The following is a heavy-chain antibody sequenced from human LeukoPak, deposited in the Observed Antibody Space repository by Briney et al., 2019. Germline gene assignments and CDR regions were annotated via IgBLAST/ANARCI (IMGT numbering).Heavy chain of an antibody. J-gene: IGHJ3*02. CDR1: GGSISSNS. CDR3: ARHVQSSGWYQADVFDI. CDR2: IYYSGTT. D-gene: IGHD6-19*01. Sequence: PSETLSLTCTVSGGSISSNSWNWIRQAPGKGLEWIGSIYYSGTTSYNPSLMSRVTISVDTSKNKFSLKLTSVTAADTAVYYCARHVQSSGWYQADVFDIWGQGTMVTDPS. V-gene: IGHV4-59*08.